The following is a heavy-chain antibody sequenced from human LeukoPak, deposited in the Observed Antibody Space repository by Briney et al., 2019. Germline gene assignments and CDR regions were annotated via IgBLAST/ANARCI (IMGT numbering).Heavy chain of an antibody. J-gene: IGHJ4*02. CDR3: AGDGGYQLDY. D-gene: IGHD2-2*01. CDR1: GFTFSSYS. CDR2: ISSSSSTI. V-gene: IGHV3-48*01. Sequence: GGSLRLSCAASGFTFSSYSMNWVRQAPGKGLEWVSYISSSSSTIYYADSVKGRFTISRDNAKNSLYLQMNSLRAEDTAVYYCAGDGGYQLDYWGQGTLVTVSS.